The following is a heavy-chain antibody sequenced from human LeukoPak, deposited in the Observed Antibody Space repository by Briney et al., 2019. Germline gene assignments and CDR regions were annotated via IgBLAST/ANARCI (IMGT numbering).Heavy chain of an antibody. CDR1: GFTVSSNY. Sequence: GGSLRLSCAASGFTVSSNYMSWVRQAPGKGLEWVSVIYSGGNTYCADSVKGRFTISRDNSKNTVYPQMNSLRAEDTAVYYCARFNEQQMFFQHWGQGTLVTVSS. CDR2: IYSGGNT. J-gene: IGHJ1*01. V-gene: IGHV3-53*01. CDR3: ARFNEQQMFFQH. D-gene: IGHD6-13*01.